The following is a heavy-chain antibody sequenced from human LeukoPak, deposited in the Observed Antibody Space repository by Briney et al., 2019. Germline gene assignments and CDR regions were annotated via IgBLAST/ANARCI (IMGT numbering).Heavy chain of an antibody. V-gene: IGHV4-59*08. D-gene: IGHD5-24*01. Sequence: SETLSLTCTVSGGSISNYYWSWIRQPPGKGLEWIGYIHYSGRTKYYPSLESRVTISVDTSKNQLSLKVSSVTAPDTAIYYCARHQDGYGDYFDFWGQGILVTVSS. CDR2: IHYSGRT. J-gene: IGHJ4*02. CDR1: GGSISNYY. CDR3: ARHQDGYGDYFDF.